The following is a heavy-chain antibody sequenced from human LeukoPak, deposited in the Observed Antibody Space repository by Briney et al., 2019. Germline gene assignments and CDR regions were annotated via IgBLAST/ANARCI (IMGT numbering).Heavy chain of an antibody. D-gene: IGHD3-10*01. Sequence: ASGKASCKASGSTFTTYGISWVPRAPRQRLECMGWISAYNGNTNYAQKLQGRVTMTPDTSTSTAYMGLRSLRSDDTAEYYCAREWFYYGSGSYYDYWGRGPLVTVSS. J-gene: IGHJ4*02. CDR1: GSTFTTYG. CDR2: ISAYNGNT. CDR3: AREWFYYGSGSYYDY. V-gene: IGHV1-18*01.